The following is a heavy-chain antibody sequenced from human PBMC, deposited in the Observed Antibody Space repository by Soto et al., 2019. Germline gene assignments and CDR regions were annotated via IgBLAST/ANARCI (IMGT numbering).Heavy chain of an antibody. CDR3: AKETYYYYGMDV. J-gene: IGHJ6*02. CDR1: GFTFSSHG. V-gene: IGHV3-23*01. CDR2: ISGSGGST. Sequence: GGSLRLSCAASGFTFSSHGMTWVRQAPGKGLEWVSSISGSGGSTYYADSVKGRFTISRDNSKNTLYLQMNSLRAEDTALYYCAKETYYYYGMDVWGQGTTVTVSS.